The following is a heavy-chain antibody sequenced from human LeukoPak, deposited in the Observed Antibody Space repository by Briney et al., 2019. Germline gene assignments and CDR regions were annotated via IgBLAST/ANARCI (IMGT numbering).Heavy chain of an antibody. Sequence: GGSLRLSCAASGFTFSSYSMNWVRQAPGKGLEWVSSISSSSSYIYYADSVKGRFTISRDNAKNSLYLQMNSLRAEDTAVYYCAMNYDYVWGSPTLWDYWGQGTLVTVSS. CDR1: GFTFSSYS. CDR3: AMNYDYVWGSPTLWDY. D-gene: IGHD3-16*01. J-gene: IGHJ4*02. V-gene: IGHV3-21*01. CDR2: ISSSSSYI.